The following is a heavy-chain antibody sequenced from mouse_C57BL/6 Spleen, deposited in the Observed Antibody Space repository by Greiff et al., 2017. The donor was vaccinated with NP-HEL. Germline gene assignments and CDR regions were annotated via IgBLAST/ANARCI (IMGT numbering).Heavy chain of an antibody. J-gene: IGHJ2*01. CDR2: ISRGGDYI. CDR1: GFTFSSYA. CDR3: STVVAPYDFDY. V-gene: IGHV5-9-1*02. Sequence: EVQRVESGAGLVKPGGSLKLSCAASGFTFSSYAMSWVRQTPEKRLEWVAYISRGGDYIYYAHTVKGRFTISRDNARNTLYLQMSSLKSEDTAMYYCSTVVAPYDFDYWGQGTTLTVSS. D-gene: IGHD1-1*01.